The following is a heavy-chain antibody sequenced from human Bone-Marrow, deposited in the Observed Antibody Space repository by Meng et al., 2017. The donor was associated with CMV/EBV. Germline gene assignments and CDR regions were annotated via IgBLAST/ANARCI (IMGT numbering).Heavy chain of an antibody. CDR2: INPNSGGT. CDR3: ASKNQLLYYFDL. CDR1: GYTFTGYY. Sequence: CKASGYTFTGYYMQWVRQAPGQGLEWMGWINPNSGGTNYAQKFQGRVTMTRDTSISTAYMELSRLRSDDTAVYYCASKNQLLYYFDLWGRGTLVTVSS. J-gene: IGHJ2*01. V-gene: IGHV1-2*02. D-gene: IGHD2-2*02.